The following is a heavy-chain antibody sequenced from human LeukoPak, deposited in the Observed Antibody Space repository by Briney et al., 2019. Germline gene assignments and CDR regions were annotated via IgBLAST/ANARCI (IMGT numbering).Heavy chain of an antibody. J-gene: IGHJ4*02. V-gene: IGHV3-43D*03. CDR3: AKDYGANFFFFDS. Sequence: GGSLRLSCAASGVTFDDYAMHWVRQVPGKGLEWVSLISKDGRNAYYADSVKGRFIISRDNTKNSLYLQMSNLRPEDSALYYCAKDYGANFFFFDSWGQGTLVIVSS. CDR1: GVTFDDYA. D-gene: IGHD4/OR15-4a*01. CDR2: ISKDGRNA.